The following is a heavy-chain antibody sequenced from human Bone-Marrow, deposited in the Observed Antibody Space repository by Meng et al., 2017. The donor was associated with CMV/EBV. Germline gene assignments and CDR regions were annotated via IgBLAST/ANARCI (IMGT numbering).Heavy chain of an antibody. CDR2: INPSGGST. D-gene: IGHD6-13*01. CDR1: TFTSYY. J-gene: IGHJ5*02. V-gene: IGHV1-46*01. Sequence: TFTSYYMHWVRQDPGQGLEWMGIINPSGGSTSYAQKFQGRVTMTRDTSTSTVYMELSSLRSEDTAVYYCARDLGSSRRIGGSNWFDPWGQGTLVTVSS. CDR3: ARDLGSSRRIGGSNWFDP.